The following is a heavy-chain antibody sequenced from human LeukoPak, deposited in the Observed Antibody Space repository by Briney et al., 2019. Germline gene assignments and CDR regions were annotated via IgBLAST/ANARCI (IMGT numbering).Heavy chain of an antibody. V-gene: IGHV3-7*01. D-gene: IGHD4-17*01. CDR1: GFKFSSNW. CDR2: IKQDGSEK. Sequence: GGSLRLSCAASGFKFSSNWMSWVRQAPGKGLEWVANIKQDGSEKYYVDSVEGRFTISRDNAKNSLYLQMNSLRAEDTAVYYCAREGPSVTPYYWGQGTLVTVSS. CDR3: AREGPSVTPYY. J-gene: IGHJ4*02.